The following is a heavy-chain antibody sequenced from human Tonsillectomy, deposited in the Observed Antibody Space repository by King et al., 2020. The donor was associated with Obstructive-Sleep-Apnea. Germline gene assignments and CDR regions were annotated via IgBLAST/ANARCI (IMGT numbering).Heavy chain of an antibody. J-gene: IGHJ4*02. D-gene: IGHD3-16*02. CDR3: ARDHDYVWGSYRKGQDFDY. CDR2: ISSSSSYI. CDR1: GFTFSSYS. V-gene: IGHV3-21*01. Sequence: VQLVESGGGLVKPGGSLRLSCAASGFTFSSYSMNWVRQAPGKGLEWVSSISSSSSYIYYADSVEGRFTTSRDNAKNSLYLQMNSLRAEDTAVYYCARDHDYVWGSYRKGQDFDYWGQGTLVTVSS.